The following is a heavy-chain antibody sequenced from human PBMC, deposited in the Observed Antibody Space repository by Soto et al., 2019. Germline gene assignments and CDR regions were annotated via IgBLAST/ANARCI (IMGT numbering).Heavy chain of an antibody. V-gene: IGHV1-18*01. CDR3: ASAVAGTGIKFNY. J-gene: IGHJ4*02. Sequence: QVQLVQSGAEVKKPGASVKVSCKSSGDTFTSYAFSWVRQAPGQGLEWMGWISAYNGNTEYAHNLQGRVTMTTDTSTTTAYMELRSLTSDDTAVYYCASAVAGTGIKFNYWGQGSLVTVSS. CDR2: ISAYNGNT. D-gene: IGHD6-19*01. CDR1: GDTFTSYA.